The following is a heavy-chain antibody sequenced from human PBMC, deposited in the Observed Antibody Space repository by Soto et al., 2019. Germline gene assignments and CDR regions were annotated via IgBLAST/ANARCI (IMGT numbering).Heavy chain of an antibody. CDR1: GFTLISYA. CDR2: ISGSGGST. Sequence: GGPKRLPCAASGFTLISYAISWVLQTPGKGLEWVSAISGSGGSTYYADSVKGRFTISRDNSKNTLYLQMNSLRAEDSAVYYCEKDKVLYGLDVWGQGTMVTVSS. CDR3: EKDKVLYGLDV. J-gene: IGHJ6*02. D-gene: IGHD3-10*01. V-gene: IGHV3-23*01.